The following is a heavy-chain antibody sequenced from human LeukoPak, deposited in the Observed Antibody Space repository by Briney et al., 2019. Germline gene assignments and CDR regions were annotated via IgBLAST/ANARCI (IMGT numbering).Heavy chain of an antibody. CDR1: GGSISSSSYY. D-gene: IGHD1-26*01. J-gene: IGHJ4*02. V-gene: IGHV4-39*07. Sequence: SETLSLTCTVSGGSISSSSYYWGWVRQPPGKGLEWIGSIYYSGSTYYNPSLKSRVTISVDTSKNQFSLKLSSVTAADTAVYYCAREGAGELLNWGQGTLVTVSS. CDR3: AREGAGELLN. CDR2: IYYSGST.